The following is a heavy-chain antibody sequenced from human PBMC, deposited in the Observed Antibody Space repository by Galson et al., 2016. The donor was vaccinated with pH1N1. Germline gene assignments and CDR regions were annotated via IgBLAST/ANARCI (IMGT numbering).Heavy chain of an antibody. D-gene: IGHD2-15*01. V-gene: IGHV1-69*13. Sequence: SVKVSCKASGGLFTDYALSWVRKAPGEGLEWMGGIFLGFEITANAQKFQDRVTITADEPTPTAFLELSSLRSEDTAVYYCAVCSSGNCYYFDYWGQGTLVTVSS. CDR1: GGLFTDYA. J-gene: IGHJ4*02. CDR2: IFLGFEIT. CDR3: AVCSSGNCYYFDY.